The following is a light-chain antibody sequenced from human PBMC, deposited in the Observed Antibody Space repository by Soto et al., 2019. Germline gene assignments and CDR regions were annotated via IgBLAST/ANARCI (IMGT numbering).Light chain of an antibody. CDR1: QGIGDT. Sequence: VMRQSPATLSVSPGEGATLSCRASQGIGDTLAWYQHKPGQAPRLLIYDVSNRATGIPARFSGSGSGTDFTLTISSLENEDFAVYDCQQRNYWKVTFGQGTRLEIK. CDR2: DVS. V-gene: IGKV3D-11*01. CDR3: QQRNYWKVT. J-gene: IGKJ5*01.